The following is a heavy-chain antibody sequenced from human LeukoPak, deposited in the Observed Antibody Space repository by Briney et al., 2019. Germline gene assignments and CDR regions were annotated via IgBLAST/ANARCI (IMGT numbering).Heavy chain of an antibody. CDR2: IYSGGST. CDR3: ARDQGRYSSSWYLDY. CDR1: GFTFSSYG. Sequence: PGGSLRLSCAASGFTFSSYGMHWVRQAPGKGLEWVSVIYSGGSTYYADSVKGRFTISRDNSKNTPYLQMNSLRAEDTAVYYCARDQGRYSSSWYLDYWGQGTLVTVSS. J-gene: IGHJ4*02. D-gene: IGHD6-13*01. V-gene: IGHV3-53*01.